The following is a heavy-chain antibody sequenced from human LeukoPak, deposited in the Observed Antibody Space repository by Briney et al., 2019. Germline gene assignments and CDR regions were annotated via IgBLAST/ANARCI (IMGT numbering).Heavy chain of an antibody. Sequence: GGSLRLSCTVSGFTVSTNSMSWVRQAPGKGLEGVSFIYSDNTHYSDSVKGRFTIYRDNSKNTLYLQMNSLRAEDTAVYYCVIWGYSSSAPTNDAFDIWGQGTMVTVSS. J-gene: IGHJ3*02. CDR2: IYSDNT. CDR3: VIWGYSSSAPTNDAFDI. CDR1: GFTVSTNS. V-gene: IGHV3-66*02. D-gene: IGHD6-13*01.